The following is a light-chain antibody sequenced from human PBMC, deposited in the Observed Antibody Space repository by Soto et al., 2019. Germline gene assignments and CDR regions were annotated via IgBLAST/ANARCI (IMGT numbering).Light chain of an antibody. V-gene: IGLV1-47*02. CDR2: AND. CDR3: VVWDYGLGGSWV. Sequence: QSVLSQSPSASGTPGQRVTLSCSGRSSNIGSNYVYWFQQLPGTAPKLLIYANDQRPSGVPDRFSGSKSGTSASLAISGLRSEDEATYYCVVWDYGLGGSWVFAGGTKLTVL. J-gene: IGLJ3*02. CDR1: SSNIGSNY.